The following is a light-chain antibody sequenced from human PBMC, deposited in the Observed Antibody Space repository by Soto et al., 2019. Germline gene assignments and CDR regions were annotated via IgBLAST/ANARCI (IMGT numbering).Light chain of an antibody. CDR1: QSVSNRY. CDR3: QQYGNVPLT. J-gene: IGKJ4*01. Sequence: VLTQSPGTLSLSPGEGATLSCRASQSVSNRYFAWYQQKPGQAPRLLIYRVSSRATGIPDRFSGSGSGTDFTLTISRLEPEDFAVYYCQQYGNVPLTFGGGTKVEIK. CDR2: RVS. V-gene: IGKV3-20*01.